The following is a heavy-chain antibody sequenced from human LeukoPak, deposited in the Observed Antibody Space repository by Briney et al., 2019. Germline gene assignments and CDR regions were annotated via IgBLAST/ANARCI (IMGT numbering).Heavy chain of an antibody. CDR2: IKQDASQE. CDR1: GFTFSSYW. CDR3: ARGVVYPAWSGPHWSDY. Sequence: HPGGSLRLSCAASGFTFSSYWMSWVRQAPGKGPEWVAHIKQDASQEYHADSVKGRFTISRDNAKNSLYLQMNSLRAEDTAVYYCARGVVYPAWSGPHWSDYWGQGALVTVSS. J-gene: IGHJ4*02. D-gene: IGHD3-3*01. V-gene: IGHV3-7*01.